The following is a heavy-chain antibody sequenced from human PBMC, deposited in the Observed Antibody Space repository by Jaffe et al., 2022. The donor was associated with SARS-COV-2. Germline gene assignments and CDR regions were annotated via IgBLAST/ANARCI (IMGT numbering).Heavy chain of an antibody. V-gene: IGHV3-23*01. CDR3: ATKWELELRDIYYYYGMDV. CDR2: ISGSGGST. Sequence: EVQLLESGGGLVQPGGSLRLSCAASGFTFSSYAMSWVRQAPGKGLEWVSAISGSGGSTYYADSVKGRFTISRDNSKNTLYLQMNSLRAEDTAVYYCATKWELELRDIYYYYGMDVWGQGTTVTVSS. CDR1: GFTFSSYA. J-gene: IGHJ6*02. D-gene: IGHD1-7*01.